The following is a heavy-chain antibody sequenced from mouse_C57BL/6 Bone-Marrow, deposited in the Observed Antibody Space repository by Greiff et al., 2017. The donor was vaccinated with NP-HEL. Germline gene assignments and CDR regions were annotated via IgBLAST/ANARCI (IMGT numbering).Heavy chain of an antibody. J-gene: IGHJ4*01. CDR3: ARGLYYSNYEGYAMDY. CDR1: GFTFSDYG. D-gene: IGHD2-5*01. V-gene: IGHV5-17*01. Sequence: EVQGVESGGGLVKPGGSLKLSCAASGFTFSDYGMHWVRQAPEKGLEWVAYISSGSSTIYYADTVKGRFTISRDNAKNTLFLQMTSLRSEDTAMYYCARGLYYSNYEGYAMDYWGQGTSVTVSS. CDR2: ISSGSSTI.